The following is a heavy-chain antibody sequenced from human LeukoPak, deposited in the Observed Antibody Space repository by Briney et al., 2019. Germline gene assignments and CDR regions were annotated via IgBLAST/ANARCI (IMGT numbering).Heavy chain of an antibody. D-gene: IGHD3-3*01. J-gene: IGHJ6*03. V-gene: IGHV4-34*01. CDR3: ARDPNTYDFWSGYGDYYYYMDV. CDR1: GGSFSGYY. Sequence: SETLSLTCAVYGGSFSGYYWSWIRQPPGKGLEWIGEINHSGSTNYNPSLKSRVTISVDTSKNQFSLKLSSVTAADTAVYYCARDPNTYDFWSGYGDYYYYMDVWGKGTTVTVSS. CDR2: INHSGST.